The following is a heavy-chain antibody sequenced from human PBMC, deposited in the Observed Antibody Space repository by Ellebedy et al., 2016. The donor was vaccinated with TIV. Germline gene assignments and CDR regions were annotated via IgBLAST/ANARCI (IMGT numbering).Heavy chain of an antibody. J-gene: IGHJ4*02. V-gene: IGHV3-7*01. CDR3: ARDRAGGSSGCMDY. CDR1: GFTFSSHW. CDR2: MKPDGSQI. Sequence: GESLKISCVGSGFTFSSHWISWVRQFPGKGLEWVANMKPDGSQIYYMDSVKGRFTISRDNAKNSLYLRMNSLRAEDTAVYYCARDRAGGSSGCMDYWGPGTQVTVSS. D-gene: IGHD6-19*01.